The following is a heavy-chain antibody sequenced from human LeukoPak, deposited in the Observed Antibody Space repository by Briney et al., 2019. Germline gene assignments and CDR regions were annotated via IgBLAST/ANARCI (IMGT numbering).Heavy chain of an antibody. J-gene: IGHJ4*02. CDR1: VYTFTSYG. Sequence: ASVKVSCKASVYTFTSYGISWVRQAHGQGLEWMGWISAYDGNTNYAQKLQGRVTMTTDTSTSTAYMELRSLRSDDTAVYYCARGGSYGDRAPFDYWGQGTLVTVSS. CDR3: ARGGSYGDRAPFDY. V-gene: IGHV1-18*01. CDR2: ISAYDGNT. D-gene: IGHD4-17*01.